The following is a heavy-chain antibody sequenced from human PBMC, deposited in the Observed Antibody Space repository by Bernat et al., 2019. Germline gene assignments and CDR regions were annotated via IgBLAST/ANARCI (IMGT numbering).Heavy chain of an antibody. V-gene: IGHV3-7*01. Sequence: EVQLVESGGGLVQPGGSLRLSCAASGFTFSSYWMSWVRQAPGKGLEWVANIKQDGSKKYYVDSVKGRFTISRDNAKNSLYLQMNSLRAEDTAVYYCARAFEEWLVKRYWYFDLWGRGTLVTVSS. CDR2: IKQDGSKK. J-gene: IGHJ2*01. CDR1: GFTFSSYW. CDR3: ARAFEEWLVKRYWYFDL. D-gene: IGHD6-19*01.